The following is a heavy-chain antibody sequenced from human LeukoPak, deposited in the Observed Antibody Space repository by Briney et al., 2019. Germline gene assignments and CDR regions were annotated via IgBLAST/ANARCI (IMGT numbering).Heavy chain of an antibody. V-gene: IGHV4-34*01. CDR3: ARGRGDCPTGY. Sequence: ASEPLSLTCAVYGGSFSGYYWSWIRQPPGKGLEWIGEINHSGSTNYNPSLKSRVTISVDTSKNQFSLKLSSVTAADTAVYYCARGRGDCPTGYWGQGTLVTVSS. J-gene: IGHJ4*02. D-gene: IGHD1-14*01. CDR2: INHSGST. CDR1: GGSFSGYY.